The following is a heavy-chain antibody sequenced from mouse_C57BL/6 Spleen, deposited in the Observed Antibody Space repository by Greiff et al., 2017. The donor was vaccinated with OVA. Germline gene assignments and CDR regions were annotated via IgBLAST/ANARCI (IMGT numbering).Heavy chain of an antibody. CDR1: GYTFTSYW. V-gene: IGHV1-69*01. CDR3: ALYYDYDRFAY. CDR2: IGPSDSYT. D-gene: IGHD2-4*01. J-gene: IGHJ3*01. Sequence: QVQLQQPGAELVMPGASVKLSCKASGYTFTSYWMHWVKQRPGQGLEWIGEIGPSDSYTNYNQKFKGKSTLTVDKSSSTAYMQLSSLTSEDSAVYYCALYYDYDRFAYWGQGTLVTVSA.